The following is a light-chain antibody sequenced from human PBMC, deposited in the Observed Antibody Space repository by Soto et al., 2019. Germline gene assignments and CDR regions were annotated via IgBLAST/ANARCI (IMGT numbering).Light chain of an antibody. CDR1: NSDVGSYNR. Sequence: QSVLTQPASVSGSPGQSMTISCTGTNSDVGSYNRVSWYQQPPGTAPKLIIYDVNNRPSGVSYRFSGSKSGNTASLTISGLQAEDEADYYCNSYTTSETYVFGTGTKVTVL. CDR2: DVN. CDR3: NSYTTSETYV. V-gene: IGLV2-14*01. J-gene: IGLJ1*01.